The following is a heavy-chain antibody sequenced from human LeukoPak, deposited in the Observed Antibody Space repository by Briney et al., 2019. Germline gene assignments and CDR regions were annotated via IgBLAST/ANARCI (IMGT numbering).Heavy chain of an antibody. D-gene: IGHD2/OR15-2a*01. Sequence: GGSLRLSCAASGFVFRSYAMSWVRQAPGKGLQWVSFISGSSKTIYYGDSVKGRFTISRDNAKNSLYLQMNGLRDEDAALYFCARDSGNYIDYWGQGTQVVVSS. V-gene: IGHV3-48*02. CDR1: GFVFRSYA. J-gene: IGHJ4*01. CDR3: ARDSGNYIDY. CDR2: ISGSSKTI.